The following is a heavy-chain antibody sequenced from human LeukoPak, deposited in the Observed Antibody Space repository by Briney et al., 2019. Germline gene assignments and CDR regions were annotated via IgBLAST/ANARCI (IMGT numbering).Heavy chain of an antibody. V-gene: IGHV5-51*01. CDR2: IYPGDSDT. D-gene: IGHD5-18*01. CDR1: GTIFTNYW. Sequence: GAALKISCKCSGTIFTNYWNGLGRPVPGKGVEWMGIIYPGDSDTRYSPPLQRQLTISADESISTAYLQWSSLKASDTAMYYCATGPIQLPFDYWGQGTLVTVSS. J-gene: IGHJ4*02. CDR3: ATGPIQLPFDY.